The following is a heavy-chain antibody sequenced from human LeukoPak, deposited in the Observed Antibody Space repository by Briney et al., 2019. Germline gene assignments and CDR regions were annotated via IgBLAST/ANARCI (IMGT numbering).Heavy chain of an antibody. V-gene: IGHV3-43*02. CDR2: IKADGSGT. J-gene: IGHJ6*02. D-gene: IGHD1-1*01. CDR1: GFNIGPYA. Sequence: GGSLRLSCAASGFNIGPYAMYWVRQGPGRGLEWVSVIKADGSGTFYSDSVRGRFTTSRDNSKNSLYLQMSSLTSVDTALYYCATWAFYHNLDVWGQGTTVAVSS. CDR3: ATWAFYHNLDV.